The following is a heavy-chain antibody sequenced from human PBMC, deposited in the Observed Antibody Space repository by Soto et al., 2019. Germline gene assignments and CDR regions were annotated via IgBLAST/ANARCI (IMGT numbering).Heavy chain of an antibody. V-gene: IGHV2-26*01. CDR2: IFSNDEK. D-gene: IGHD3-16*01. CDR1: GFSLSNARMG. Sequence: SGPTLVNPTETLTLTCTVSGFSLSNARMGVSWIRQPPGKALEWLAHIFSNDEKSYSTSLKSRLTISKDTSKSQVVLTMTNMDPVDTATYYCARIYDYVWGSYKPHPTPLFDYWGQGTLVTVSS. J-gene: IGHJ4*02. CDR3: ARIYDYVWGSYKPHPTPLFDY.